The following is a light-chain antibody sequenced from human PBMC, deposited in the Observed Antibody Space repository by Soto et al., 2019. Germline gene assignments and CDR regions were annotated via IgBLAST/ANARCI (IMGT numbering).Light chain of an antibody. V-gene: IGKV3-20*01. CDR2: GAS. J-gene: IGKJ4*01. CDR3: QQYGISPLT. CDR1: QSVSSSY. Sequence: EIVLTQSPGTLSLSPGERATLSCRASQSVSSSYLAWYQQKRGQAPNLLIYGASTRASGFPDRFSGSGSGTGFTVTIIRLEPEDFAVYYCQQYGISPLTFGGGTAVQIK.